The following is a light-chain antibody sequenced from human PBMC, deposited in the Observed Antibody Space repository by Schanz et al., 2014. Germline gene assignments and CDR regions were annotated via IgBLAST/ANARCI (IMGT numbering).Light chain of an antibody. CDR2: SNN. V-gene: IGLV1-44*01. J-gene: IGLJ3*02. CDR1: SSNIGSNT. CDR3: AAWDDSLNGLWV. Sequence: QSVLTQPPSASGTPGQRVTMSCSGSSSNIGSNTVNWYQHLPGTAPKLLIYSNNQRPSGVPDRFSATKSSTSASLAISGLQSEDEADYYCAAWDDSLNGLWVFGGGTKLTVL.